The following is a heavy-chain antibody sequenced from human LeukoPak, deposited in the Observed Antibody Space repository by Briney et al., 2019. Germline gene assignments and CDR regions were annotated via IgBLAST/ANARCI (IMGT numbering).Heavy chain of an antibody. CDR3: ARHGGQQLVFATKLHKWFDS. J-gene: IGHJ5*01. D-gene: IGHD6-13*01. Sequence: GGSLRLSCAASGLTFSTYAMHWVRQAPGKGLEWVAVIAYDGSNKYYADSVKGRFTISRDNSKNTLYLQMNSLRDEDTAVSYCARHGGQQLVFATKLHKWFDSWGQGILVTVSS. CDR1: GLTFSTYA. V-gene: IGHV3-30*04. CDR2: IAYDGSNK.